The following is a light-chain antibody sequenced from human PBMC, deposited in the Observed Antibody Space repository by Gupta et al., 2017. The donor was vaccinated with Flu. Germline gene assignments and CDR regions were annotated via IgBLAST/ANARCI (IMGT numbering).Light chain of an antibody. J-gene: IGKJ4*01. CDR3: QQYNSYSPLT. CDR2: KAS. CDR1: QSISSW. V-gene: IGKV1-5*03. Sequence: DIQMTQSPSTLSASVGDRVTITCRASQSISSWLAWYQQKPGEAPKLLIYKASSLESGVPSRFSGSGSGTGFTLTISSLQPDDFATYYCQQYNSYSPLTFGGGTKVEIK.